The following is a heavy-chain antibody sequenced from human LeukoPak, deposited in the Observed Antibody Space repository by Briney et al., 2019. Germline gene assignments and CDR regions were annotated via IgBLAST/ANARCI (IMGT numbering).Heavy chain of an antibody. CDR3: TKWSGYGDS. CDR1: GFTFSTHS. J-gene: IGHJ4*02. CDR2: ISASGDAT. Sequence: TGGSLRLSCAASGFTFSTHSMTWVRQAPGKGLEWVSCISASGDATFYADSVKGRFTISRDNSKNTVDLQMNSLRAEDTAVYYCTKWSGYGDSWGQGTLVTVSS. V-gene: IGHV3-23*01. D-gene: IGHD5-12*01.